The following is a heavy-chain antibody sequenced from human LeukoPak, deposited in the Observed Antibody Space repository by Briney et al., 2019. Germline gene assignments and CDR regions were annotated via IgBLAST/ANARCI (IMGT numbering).Heavy chain of an antibody. CDR1: GFTFTDYA. V-gene: IGHV3-30*04. J-gene: IGHJ3*02. CDR2: ISSDGNTK. Sequence: GTSLRLSCVGSGFTFTDYAIHWLRQAPGKGMESVAFISSDGNTKFYVDSVKGRITISRDNAKNSLYLQMNSLRVEDTAVYYCARVPPRIRGGTFDIWGQGTMVTVSS. D-gene: IGHD2-15*01. CDR3: ARVPPRIRGGTFDI.